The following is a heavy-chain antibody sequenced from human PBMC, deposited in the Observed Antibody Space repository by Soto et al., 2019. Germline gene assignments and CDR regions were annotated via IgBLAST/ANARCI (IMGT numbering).Heavy chain of an antibody. CDR3: ASVPTGTTFYYYYYGMDV. V-gene: IGHV1-69*06. Sequence: SVKVSCKASGGTFSSYAISWVRQAPGQGLEWMGGIIPIFGTANYAQKFQGRVTITADKSTSTAYMELSSLRSEDTAVYYCASVPTGTTFYYYYYGMDVWGQGPTVTVSS. CDR1: GGTFSSYA. J-gene: IGHJ6*02. CDR2: IIPIFGTA. D-gene: IGHD1-7*01.